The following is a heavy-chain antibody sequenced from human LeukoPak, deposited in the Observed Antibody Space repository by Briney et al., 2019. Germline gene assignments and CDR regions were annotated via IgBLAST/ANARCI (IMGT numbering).Heavy chain of an antibody. J-gene: IGHJ4*02. CDR2: ISYDGSNK. CDR1: GFTFSSYA. V-gene: IGHV3-30*18. CDR3: AKDRYSSGSFFDY. D-gene: IGHD6-19*01. Sequence: PGRSLRLSCAASGFTFSSYAMHWVRQAPGKGLEWVAVISYDGSNKYFADSVKGRFTISRDNSKNTLYLQMNSLRAEDTAVYYCAKDRYSSGSFFDYWGQGTLVTVSS.